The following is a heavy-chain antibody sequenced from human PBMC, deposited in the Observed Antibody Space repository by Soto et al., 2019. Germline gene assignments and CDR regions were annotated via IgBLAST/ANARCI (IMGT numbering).Heavy chain of an antibody. V-gene: IGHV4-61*01. Sequence: SETLSLTCTVSGDSVSSDSYYWTWIRQPPGKGLEWIGHIYSSGSTKYNPSLKSRVTISLDTSNNQFSVELTSVTAADTAIYYCARDIRGYSRAFDYWGQGPLVTVSS. CDR2: IYSSGST. CDR1: GDSVSSDSYY. D-gene: IGHD5-18*01. CDR3: ARDIRGYSRAFDY. J-gene: IGHJ4*02.